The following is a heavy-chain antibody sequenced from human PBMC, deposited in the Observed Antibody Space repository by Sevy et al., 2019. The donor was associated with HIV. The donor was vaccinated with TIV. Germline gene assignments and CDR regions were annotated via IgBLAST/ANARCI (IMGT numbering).Heavy chain of an antibody. CDR2: ISYDGSNK. Sequence: GGSLRLSCAASGFTFSSYGMHWVRQAPGKGLEWVAVISYDGSNKYYADSVKGRFTISRDNSKNTLYLQMNSLRAEDTAEYYCANSQSDYYYYGMDVWGQGTTVTVSS. CDR1: GFTFSSYG. V-gene: IGHV3-30*18. J-gene: IGHJ6*02. CDR3: ANSQSDYYYYGMDV. D-gene: IGHD4-4*01.